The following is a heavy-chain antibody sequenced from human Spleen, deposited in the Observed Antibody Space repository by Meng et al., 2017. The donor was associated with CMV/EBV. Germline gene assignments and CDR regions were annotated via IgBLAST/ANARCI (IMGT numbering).Heavy chain of an antibody. CDR3: ARLYPDTVTTYWFDP. V-gene: IGHV1-2*02. J-gene: IGHJ5*02. CDR1: GYTFTGYY. D-gene: IGHD4-11*01. Sequence: ASVKVSCKASGYTFTGYYIQWVRQAPGQGLEWMGWINPHSGDTNYAQKFRGRVTMTRDTSISTAYMELSRLRSDDTAVYYCARLYPDTVTTYWFDPWGQGTLVTVSS. CDR2: INPHSGDT.